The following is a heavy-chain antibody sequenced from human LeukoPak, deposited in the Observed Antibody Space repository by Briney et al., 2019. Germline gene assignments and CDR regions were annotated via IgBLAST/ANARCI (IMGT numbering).Heavy chain of an antibody. Sequence: PGGSLRLSCAASGFTFSNAWMSWVRQAPGKGLEWVSAISGSGGSTYYADSVKGRFTISRDNSKNTLYLQMNSLRAEDTAVYYCANAPKWEQLRYGAFDIWGQGTMVTVSS. CDR1: GFTFSNAW. J-gene: IGHJ3*02. CDR3: ANAPKWEQLRYGAFDI. CDR2: ISGSGGST. D-gene: IGHD1-26*01. V-gene: IGHV3-23*01.